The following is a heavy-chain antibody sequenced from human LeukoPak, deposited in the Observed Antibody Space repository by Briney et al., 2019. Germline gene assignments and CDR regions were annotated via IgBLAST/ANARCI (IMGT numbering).Heavy chain of an antibody. CDR1: GFTLSSYS. CDR3: ARESPGFWSGYYMDV. V-gene: IGHV3-48*01. J-gene: IGHJ6*03. CDR2: ISSSSSII. D-gene: IGHD3-3*01. Sequence: GGSLRLSCAASGFTLSSYSMNWVRQAPGKGLEWVSYISSSSSIIYYADSVKGRFTISRDNVENSLYLQMNSLRAEDTAVYYCARESPGFWSGYYMDVWGKGTTVTVSS.